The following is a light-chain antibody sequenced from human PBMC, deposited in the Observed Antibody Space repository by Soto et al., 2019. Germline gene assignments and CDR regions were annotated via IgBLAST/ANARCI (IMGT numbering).Light chain of an antibody. V-gene: IGKV1-9*01. CDR3: QQLNDYPIT. Sequence: DIQLTQSPSLLSASVGDRVTITCRASQGISSYLAWYQQKPGKAPKLLIYAASTLQSGVPSRFSGSRSGTEFTLTISSLQPEDFATYYCQQLNDYPITFGQGTRLEIK. CDR1: QGISSY. J-gene: IGKJ5*01. CDR2: AAS.